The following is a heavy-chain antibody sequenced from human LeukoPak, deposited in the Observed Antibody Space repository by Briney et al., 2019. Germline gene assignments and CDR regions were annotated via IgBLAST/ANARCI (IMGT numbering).Heavy chain of an antibody. CDR1: GYTFTSYD. V-gene: IGHV1-8*01. Sequence: ASVKVSCKASGYTFTSYDINWVRQATGQGLEWMGWMNPNSGNTGYAQKFQGRVTMTRNTSISTAYMELSSLRSEDTAVYYCASLHQADDDAFDIWGQGTMVTVSS. CDR2: MNPNSGNT. CDR3: ASLHQADDDAFDI. J-gene: IGHJ3*02.